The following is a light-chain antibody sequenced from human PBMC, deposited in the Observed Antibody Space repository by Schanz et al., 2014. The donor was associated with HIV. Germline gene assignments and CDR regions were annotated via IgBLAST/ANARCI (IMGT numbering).Light chain of an antibody. V-gene: IGLV2-14*01. CDR2: DVS. Sequence: SALTQPASVSGSPGQSITISCTGTSSDVGGYNYVSWYQQHPGKAPKLMIYDVSNRPSGVSNRFSGSKSGNTASLTISGLQAEDEAEYYCSSSSTNTCVFGGGTKLTVL. J-gene: IGLJ3*02. CDR3: SSSSTNTCV. CDR1: SSDVGGYNY.